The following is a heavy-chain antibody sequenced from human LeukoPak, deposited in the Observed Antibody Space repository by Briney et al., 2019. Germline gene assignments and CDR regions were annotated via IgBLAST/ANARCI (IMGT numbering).Heavy chain of an antibody. CDR1: GGSISSYY. V-gene: IGHV4-59*01. Sequence: SETLSLTCTVSGGSISSYYWSWIRQPPGKGLEWIGYIYYSGGTNYNPSLKSRVTISVDTSKNQFSLKLSSVTAADTAVYYCARDAVGGLFDYWGQGTLVTVSS. CDR2: IYYSGGT. D-gene: IGHD6-25*01. CDR3: ARDAVGGLFDY. J-gene: IGHJ4*02.